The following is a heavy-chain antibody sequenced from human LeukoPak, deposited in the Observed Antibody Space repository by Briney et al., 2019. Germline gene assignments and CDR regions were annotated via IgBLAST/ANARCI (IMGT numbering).Heavy chain of an antibody. Sequence: NPGGSLRLSCAASGFTFSSYAMSWVRQAPGKGLEWVSAIRGSGGGTFYADSVEGRFTISRDNSKNMLYLQMNSLRAEDTAVYYCAKGVGVVVSDAFDIWGQGTMVTVSS. J-gene: IGHJ3*02. D-gene: IGHD2-2*01. CDR1: GFTFSSYA. CDR2: IRGSGGGT. V-gene: IGHV3-23*01. CDR3: AKGVGVVVSDAFDI.